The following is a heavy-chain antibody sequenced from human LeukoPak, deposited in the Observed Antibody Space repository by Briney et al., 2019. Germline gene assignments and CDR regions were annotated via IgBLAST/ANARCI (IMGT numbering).Heavy chain of an antibody. CDR3: ATMMTGNCSSTSCYKYYFDY. J-gene: IGHJ4*02. V-gene: IGHV1-24*01. Sequence: ASVKVSCKVSGYTLTELSMHWVRQAPGKGLEWMGGFDPEDGETIYAQKFQGRVTMTEDTSTDTAYMELSSLRSEDTAVYYCATMMTGNCSSTSCYKYYFDYWGQGTLVTVSS. CDR1: GYTLTELS. D-gene: IGHD2-2*02. CDR2: FDPEDGET.